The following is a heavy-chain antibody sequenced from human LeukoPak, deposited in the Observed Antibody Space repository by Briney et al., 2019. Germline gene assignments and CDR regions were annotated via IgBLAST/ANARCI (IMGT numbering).Heavy chain of an antibody. CDR1: GFTFSSYA. V-gene: IGHV3-23*01. D-gene: IGHD3-9*01. J-gene: IGHJ4*02. CDR2: ISGSGGST. CDR3: ARGYYDILTGYFDY. Sequence: PGGSLRLSCAASGFTFSSYAMSWVRQAPGKGLEWVSAISGSGGSTYYADSVKGRLTISRDNSKNTLYLQMNSLRAEDTAVYYCARGYYDILTGYFDYWGQGTLVTVSS.